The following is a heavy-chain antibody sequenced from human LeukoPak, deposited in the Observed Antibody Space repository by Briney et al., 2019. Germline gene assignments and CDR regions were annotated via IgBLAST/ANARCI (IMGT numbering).Heavy chain of an antibody. CDR1: GGSISSGDYY. Sequence: TSQTLSLTCTVSGGSISSGDYYWGWIRQPPGKGLEWIASIYYGGSTYYNPSLKSRDTISVDTSKNQFSLRLTSVTAADTAVYYCVTSPRSLSIAAIDQWGQGTLVTVSS. D-gene: IGHD2-15*01. J-gene: IGHJ4*02. CDR3: VTSPRSLSIAAIDQ. V-gene: IGHV4-39*07. CDR2: IYYGGST.